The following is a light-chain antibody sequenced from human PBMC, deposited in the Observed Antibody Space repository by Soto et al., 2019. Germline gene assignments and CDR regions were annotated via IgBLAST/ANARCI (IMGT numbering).Light chain of an antibody. V-gene: IGKV1-5*01. CDR2: DAS. CDR3: QQYKSFWT. CDR1: HTITNW. J-gene: IGKJ1*01. Sequence: DIQMTQSPSILSASVGVIVTITCRSSHTITNWLAWYQQKPGKAPRLLIYDASSLESWVPSRFSGSGSGTEFTLTISSLQSEDFATYYCQQYKSFWTFGQGTKVDIK.